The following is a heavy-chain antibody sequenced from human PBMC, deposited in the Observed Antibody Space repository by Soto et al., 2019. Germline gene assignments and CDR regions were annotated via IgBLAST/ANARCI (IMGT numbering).Heavy chain of an antibody. CDR1: GGSISSSGYY. CDR3: ARRSYYGSGSIFDY. Sequence: PSEILSLTCTVSGGSISSSGYYWGWIRQPPGKGLEWIGNIYYSGSTNYNPSLKSRVTISVDTSKNQFSLKVSSVTAADTAVYYCARRSYYGSGSIFDYWGQGTLVTVSS. V-gene: IGHV4-39*01. J-gene: IGHJ4*02. CDR2: IYYSGST. D-gene: IGHD3-10*01.